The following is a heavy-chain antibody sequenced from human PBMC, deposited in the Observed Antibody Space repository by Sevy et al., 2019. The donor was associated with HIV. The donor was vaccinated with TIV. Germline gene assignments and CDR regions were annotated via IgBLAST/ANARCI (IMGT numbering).Heavy chain of an antibody. Sequence: GGSLRLSCAASGFTFSSYSMNWVRQAPGKGLEWVSYISSSSSTIYYADSVKGRFTISRDNAKNSLYLQMNSLRAEDMAVYYCATGIAAAGTGYFQHWGQGTLVTVSS. V-gene: IGHV3-48*01. D-gene: IGHD6-13*01. J-gene: IGHJ1*01. CDR3: ATGIAAAGTGYFQH. CDR2: ISSSSSTI. CDR1: GFTFSSYS.